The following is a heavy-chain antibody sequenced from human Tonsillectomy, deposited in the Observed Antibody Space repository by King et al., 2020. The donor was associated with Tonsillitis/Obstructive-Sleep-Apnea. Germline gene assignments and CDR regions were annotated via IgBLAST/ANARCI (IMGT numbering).Heavy chain of an antibody. CDR2: INHSGST. Sequence: VQLQQWGAGLLKPSETLSLTCAVYGGSFSGYYWSWIRQPPGKGLEWIGEINHSGSTNYNPSLKSRVTISVDTSKNQFSLKLSSVTAADTAVYYCARGGDIVVVPAAHVNWGQGTLVTVSS. J-gene: IGHJ4*02. CDR3: ARGGDIVVVPAAHVN. CDR1: GGSFSGYY. V-gene: IGHV4-34*01. D-gene: IGHD2-2*01.